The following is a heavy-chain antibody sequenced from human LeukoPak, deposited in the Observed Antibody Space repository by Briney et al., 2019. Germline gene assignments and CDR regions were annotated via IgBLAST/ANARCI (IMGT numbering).Heavy chain of an antibody. D-gene: IGHD7-27*01. J-gene: IGHJ4*02. V-gene: IGHV1-2*02. CDR3: ARDRDWGQDY. CDR1: GYTFTDYY. CDR2: INPNSGGT. Sequence: VASVKVSCKASGYTFTDYYILWVRQAPGQGLEWMGWINPNSGGTNYAQKFQGRVTMTRDTSISTAYMELGRLISDDTAVYYCARDRDWGQDYWGQGTLVTVSS.